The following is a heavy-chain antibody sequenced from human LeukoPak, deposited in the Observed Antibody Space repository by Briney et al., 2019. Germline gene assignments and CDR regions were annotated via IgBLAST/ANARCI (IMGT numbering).Heavy chain of an antibody. Sequence: GGSLRPSCAASGFTFSSYAMSWVRQAPGKGLEWVSAISGSGGSTYYADSVKGRFTISRDNSKNTLYLQMNSLRAEDTAVYYCAKGGVRYSSSWYYFDYWGQGTLVTVSS. V-gene: IGHV3-23*01. CDR3: AKGGVRYSSSWYYFDY. CDR2: ISGSGGST. CDR1: GFTFSSYA. D-gene: IGHD6-13*01. J-gene: IGHJ4*02.